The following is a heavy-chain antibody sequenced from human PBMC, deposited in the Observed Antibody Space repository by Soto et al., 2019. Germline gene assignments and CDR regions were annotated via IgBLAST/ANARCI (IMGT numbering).Heavy chain of an antibody. CDR1: GGSFSGYY. D-gene: IGHD3-3*01. CDR2: INHSGST. CDR3: ARGDFWSGYGV. V-gene: IGHV4-34*01. J-gene: IGHJ6*02. Sequence: SETLSLTCAVYGGSFSGYYWSWIRQPPGKGLEWIGEINHSGSTNYNPSLKSRVTISVDTSKNQFSLKLSSVTAADTAVYYCARGDFWSGYGVWGQGTTVTVSS.